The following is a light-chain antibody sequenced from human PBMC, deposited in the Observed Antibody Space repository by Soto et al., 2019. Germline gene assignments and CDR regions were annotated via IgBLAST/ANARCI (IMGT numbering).Light chain of an antibody. CDR2: GAS. CDR3: LQDINYPRT. V-gene: IGKV1-6*01. CDR1: QGIGNA. Sequence: AIQMTQSPSSLSASVGERVTISCRASQGIGNALGWYQQKPGKPPTVLIYGASNLQSGVPPSFSGSGSGTDFTIAISSLLHADSATYYCLQDINYPRTFGQGTKVEIK. J-gene: IGKJ1*01.